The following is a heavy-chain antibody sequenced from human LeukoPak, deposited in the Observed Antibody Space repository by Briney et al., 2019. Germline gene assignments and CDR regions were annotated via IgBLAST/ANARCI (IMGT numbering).Heavy chain of an antibody. CDR1: GFTFSSYA. V-gene: IGHV3-30-3*01. D-gene: IGHD1-26*01. CDR2: ISYDGSNK. J-gene: IGHJ4*02. Sequence: PGGSLRLSCAASGFTFSSYAMRWVRQAPGKGLEWVAVISYDGSNKYYADSVKGRFTISRDNSKNTLYLQMNSLRAEDTAVYYCARDLSGSVLDYWGQGTLVTVSS. CDR3: ARDLSGSVLDY.